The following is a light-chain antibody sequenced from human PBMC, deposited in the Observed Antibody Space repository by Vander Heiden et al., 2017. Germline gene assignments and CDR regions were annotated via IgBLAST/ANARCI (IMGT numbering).Light chain of an antibody. Sequence: EIVLTQSPALLSLSPGERATLSCKASQSVSSYLAWYQQKPGQAPKLLIYDASNRATGIPARFSGSGSGTDFTLTISSLEPEDFAVYYCQQRSNWPLTFGGGTKVEIK. J-gene: IGKJ4*01. CDR2: DAS. V-gene: IGKV3-11*01. CDR1: QSVSSY. CDR3: QQRSNWPLT.